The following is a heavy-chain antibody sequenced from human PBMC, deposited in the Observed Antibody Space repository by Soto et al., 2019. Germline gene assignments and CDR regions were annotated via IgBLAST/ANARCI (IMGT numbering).Heavy chain of an antibody. J-gene: IGHJ4*02. CDR1: GGTFSSYA. D-gene: IGHD3-22*01. CDR2: IIPIFGTA. CDR3: ASRADSSGYYPKAFDY. V-gene: IGHV1-69*13. Sequence: ASVKVSCKASGGTFSSYAISWVRQAPGQGLEWMGGIIPIFGTANYAQKFQGRVTITADESTSTAYMELSSLRSEDTAVYYCASRADSSGYYPKAFDYWGQGTLVTVSS.